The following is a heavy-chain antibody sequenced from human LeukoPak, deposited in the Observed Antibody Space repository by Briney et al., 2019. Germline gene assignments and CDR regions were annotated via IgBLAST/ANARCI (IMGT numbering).Heavy chain of an antibody. Sequence: PGGSLRLSCAASGFTFSSYGMHWVRQAPGKGLEGVTVIWFDGSNKYYAESVKGRFTISRDNSKNTLYLQMNSLRAEDTAVYYCAGYGDYGMDVWGQGTTVTVSS. D-gene: IGHD6-13*01. J-gene: IGHJ6*02. CDR2: IWFDGSNK. CDR3: AGYGDYGMDV. V-gene: IGHV3-33*08. CDR1: GFTFSSYG.